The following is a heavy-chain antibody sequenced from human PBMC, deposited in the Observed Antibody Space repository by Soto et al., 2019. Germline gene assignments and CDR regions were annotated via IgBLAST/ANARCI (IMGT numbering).Heavy chain of an antibody. D-gene: IGHD3-9*01. CDR3: AKVDFDCSENYFDY. V-gene: IGHV3-23*01. CDR2: ISGSGGST. CDR1: GFTFSSYA. J-gene: IGHJ4*02. Sequence: GSLRLSCAGSGFTFSSYAMSWVRQAPGKGLEWVSAISGSGGSTYYADSVKGRFTISRDNSKNTLYLQMNSLRAEDTAVYYCAKVDFDCSENYFDYWGQGTLVTVSS.